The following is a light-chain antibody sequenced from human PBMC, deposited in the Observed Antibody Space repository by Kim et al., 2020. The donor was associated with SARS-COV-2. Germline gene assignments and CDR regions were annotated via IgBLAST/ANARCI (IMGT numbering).Light chain of an antibody. CDR3: QAWDSIVV. J-gene: IGLJ2*01. CDR2: QDS. V-gene: IGLV3-1*01. Sequence: SYELTQPPSVSVSPGQTASITCSGDKLGDKYACWYQQKPGQSPVLVIYQDSKRPSGIPERFSGSNSGNTATLTISGTQAMDEADYYCQAWDSIVVFGGGIQLTVL. CDR1: KLGDKY.